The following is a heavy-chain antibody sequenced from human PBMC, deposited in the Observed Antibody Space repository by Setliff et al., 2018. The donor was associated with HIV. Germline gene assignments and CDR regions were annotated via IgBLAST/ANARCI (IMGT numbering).Heavy chain of an antibody. V-gene: IGHV4-31*03. D-gene: IGHD3-10*01. CDR1: GGSISSSGNY. CDR2: IYYTGST. CDR3: ARDLSPYGSGDPYYYYGMDV. J-gene: IGHJ6*02. Sequence: SETLSLTCTVSGGSISSSGNYWTWIRQRPGKGLEWIGYIYYTGSTYYHPSLKSRVLISVDTSNNLFSPSLRSVTAADTAVYYCARDLSPYGSGDPYYYYGMDVWGQGTTVTVSS.